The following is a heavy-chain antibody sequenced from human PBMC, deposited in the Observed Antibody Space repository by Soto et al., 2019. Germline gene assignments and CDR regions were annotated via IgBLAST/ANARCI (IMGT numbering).Heavy chain of an antibody. CDR3: ARDPPDDSSGYFSLDY. D-gene: IGHD3-22*01. J-gene: IGHJ4*02. V-gene: IGHV1-3*01. CDR1: GYTFTSYS. CDR2: INAGNGNT. Sequence: VSVEVSWKDRGYTFTSYSRHWARHATGQRLEWMGWINAGNGNTKYSQKFQGRVTITRDTSASTAYMELSSLRSEDTAVYYCARDPPDDSSGYFSLDYWGQGTLVTVSS.